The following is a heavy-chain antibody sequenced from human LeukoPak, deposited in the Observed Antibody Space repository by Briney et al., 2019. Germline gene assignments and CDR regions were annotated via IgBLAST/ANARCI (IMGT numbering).Heavy chain of an antibody. J-gene: IGHJ5*01. V-gene: IGHV3-23*01. Sequence: PGGSLRLSCASSGFTFSSYAMSWVRQAPGKGLEWVSTIGGTGVRTYYADSVKGRFTISRDNTKNTLYLQMNSLRAEDTAVYYCAKDRHAPGRYCSSTSCFPFDSWGQGTLVTVSS. CDR1: GFTFSSYA. CDR2: IGGTGVRT. CDR3: AKDRHAPGRYCSSTSCFPFDS. D-gene: IGHD2-2*01.